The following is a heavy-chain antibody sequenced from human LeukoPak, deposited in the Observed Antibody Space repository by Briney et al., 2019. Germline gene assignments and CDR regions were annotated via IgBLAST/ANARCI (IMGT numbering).Heavy chain of an antibody. CDR3: ARAGDSCSGGTCYRWFDP. CDR2: IYSSGST. V-gene: IGHV4-4*07. D-gene: IGHD2-15*01. J-gene: IGHJ5*02. CDR1: GDSISSYY. Sequence: PSETLSLTCTVSGDSISSYYWSWFRQPAGRGLEWIGRIYSSGSTSYNPSLKSRVTMSVDTSKNQFSLNLRSVTAADTAVYYCARAGDSCSGGTCYRWFDPWGQGILVTVSS.